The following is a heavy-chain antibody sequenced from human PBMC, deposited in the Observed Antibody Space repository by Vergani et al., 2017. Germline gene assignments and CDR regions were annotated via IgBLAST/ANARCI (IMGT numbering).Heavy chain of an antibody. CDR3: ARKHISNYYDSSGYYYMGYYYGMDV. CDR1: GFTFSDYY. Sequence: QVQLVESGGGLVKPGGSLRLSCAASGFTFSDYYMSWIRQAPGKGLEWVSYISSSGSTIYYADPVKGRFTISRDNAKNSLYLQVNSLRAEDTAVYYCARKHISNYYDSSGYYYMGYYYGMDVWGQGTTVTVSS. J-gene: IGHJ6*02. D-gene: IGHD3-22*01. CDR2: ISSSGSTI. V-gene: IGHV3-11*01.